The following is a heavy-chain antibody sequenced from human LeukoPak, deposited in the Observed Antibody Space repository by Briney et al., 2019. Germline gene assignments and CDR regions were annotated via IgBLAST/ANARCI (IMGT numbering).Heavy chain of an antibody. Sequence: ASVKASCKASGYTFTGYYMHWVRQAPGQGLEWMGWINPNSGGTNYAQKFQGRVTMTRDTSISTAYMELSRLRSDDTAVYYCARGGITMIVVVTDDAFDTWGQGTMVTVSS. CDR2: INPNSGGT. CDR3: ARGGITMIVVVTDDAFDT. V-gene: IGHV1-2*02. D-gene: IGHD3-22*01. J-gene: IGHJ3*02. CDR1: GYTFTGYY.